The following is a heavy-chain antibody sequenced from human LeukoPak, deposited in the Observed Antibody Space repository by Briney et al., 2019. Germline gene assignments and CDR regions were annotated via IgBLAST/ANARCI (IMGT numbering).Heavy chain of an antibody. CDR1: GFTFSSYS. CDR2: ISSSSRYI. CDR3: ARTRFLRSTVLYYFDY. J-gene: IGHJ4*02. V-gene: IGHV3-21*01. D-gene: IGHD2/OR15-2a*01. Sequence: GGSLRLSCAASGFTFSSYSMNWVRQAPGKGLEWVSSISSSSRYIYYADSVKGRFTISRDNAKNSLYLQMNSLRAEDTAVYYRARTRFLRSTVLYYFDYWGQGTLVTVSS.